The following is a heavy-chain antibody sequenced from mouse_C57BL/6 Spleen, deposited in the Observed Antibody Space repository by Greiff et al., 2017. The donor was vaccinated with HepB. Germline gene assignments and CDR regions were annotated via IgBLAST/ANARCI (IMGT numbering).Heavy chain of an antibody. J-gene: IGHJ1*03. CDR1: GFSLTSYA. Sequence: QVQLQQSGPGLVAPSQSLSITCTVSGFSLTSYAISWVRQPPGKGLEWLGVIWTGGGTNYNSPLKSRLSISKDNSKSHVFLKMNSLQTDDTARYYCARNPYYYGSSPYWYFDVWGTGTTVTVSS. CDR3: ARNPYYYGSSPYWYFDV. D-gene: IGHD1-1*01. V-gene: IGHV2-9-1*01. CDR2: IWTGGGT.